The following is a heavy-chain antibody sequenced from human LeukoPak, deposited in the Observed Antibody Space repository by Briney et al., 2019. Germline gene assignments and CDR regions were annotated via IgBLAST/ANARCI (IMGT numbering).Heavy chain of an antibody. Sequence: PGGSLRLSCAASGSTFSSYGMHWVRQAPGKGLEWVAFIRYDGSNKYYADSVKGRFTISRDNSKNTLYLQMNSLRAEDTAVYYCAKRYYGSGRHSFDYWGQGTLVTVSS. CDR2: IRYDGSNK. CDR1: GSTFSSYG. D-gene: IGHD3-10*01. J-gene: IGHJ4*02. CDR3: AKRYYGSGRHSFDY. V-gene: IGHV3-30*02.